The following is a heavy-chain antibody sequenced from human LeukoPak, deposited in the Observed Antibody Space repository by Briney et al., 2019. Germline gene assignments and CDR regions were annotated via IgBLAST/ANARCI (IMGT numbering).Heavy chain of an antibody. CDR2: INPNSGGT. CDR3: ARDGANKVRGVHYYYMDV. Sequence: SVKVSCKASGYTFIGYYMHWVRQAPGQGGEWMGRINPNSGGTNYAQKFQGRVTMTRDTSIGTAYMELSSLTSDDTAVYYCARDGANKVRGVHYYYMDVWGKGTTVTVSS. V-gene: IGHV1-2*06. J-gene: IGHJ6*03. D-gene: IGHD3-10*01. CDR1: GYTFIGYY.